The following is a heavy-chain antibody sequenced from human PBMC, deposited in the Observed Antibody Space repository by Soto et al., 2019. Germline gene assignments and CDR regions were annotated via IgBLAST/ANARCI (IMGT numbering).Heavy chain of an antibody. CDR3: AKDGYWSSTSCYGYDFDY. V-gene: IGHV3-9*01. D-gene: IGHD2-2*01. CDR2: ISWNSGPI. CDR1: GFTFADYA. Sequence: EVQLVESGGGLVQPGRSLRLSCAASGFTFADYAIHWVRQAPGKGLEWVSGISWNSGPIGYADSVKGRFTISRDNAKNSLYLQMNSLRAEDTALYYCAKDGYWSSTSCYGYDFDYWGQGTLVTVSS. J-gene: IGHJ4*02.